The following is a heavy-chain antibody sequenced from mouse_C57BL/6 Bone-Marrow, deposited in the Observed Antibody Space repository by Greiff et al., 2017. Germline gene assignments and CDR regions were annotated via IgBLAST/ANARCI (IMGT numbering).Heavy chain of an antibody. CDR1: GYTFTSYW. CDR3: ARKSAQATSFAY. V-gene: IGHV1-69*01. CDR2: IDPSDSYT. D-gene: IGHD3-2*02. Sequence: QVQLKQPGAELVMPGASVKLSCKASGYTFTSYWMHWVKQRPGQGLEWIGEIDPSDSYTNYNQKFKGKSTLTVDKSSSTAYMQLSSLTSEDSAVYYCARKSAQATSFAYWGQGTLVTGSA. J-gene: IGHJ3*01.